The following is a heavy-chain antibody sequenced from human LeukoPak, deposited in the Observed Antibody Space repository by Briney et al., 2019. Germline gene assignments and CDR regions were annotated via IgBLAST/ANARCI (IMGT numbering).Heavy chain of an antibody. V-gene: IGHV3-23*01. CDR3: AKDPSTVTVTTSAEFDY. Sequence: PGGSLRLSCAASGFTFSSYAMSWVRQAPGKGLEWVSAISGSGGSTYYADSVKGRFTISRDNSKNTLYLQMNSLRAEDTAVYYCAKDPSTVTVTTSAEFDYWGQGTLVTVSS. D-gene: IGHD4-17*01. J-gene: IGHJ4*02. CDR1: GFTFSSYA. CDR2: ISGSGGST.